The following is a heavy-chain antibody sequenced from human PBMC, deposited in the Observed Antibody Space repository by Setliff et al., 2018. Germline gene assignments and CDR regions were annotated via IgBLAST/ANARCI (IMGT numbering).Heavy chain of an antibody. Sequence: SETLSLTCTVSGGSISSSSYYWGWIRQPPGKGLEWIGIIYYSGSTYYNPSLKSRVTISVDTSKNQFSLKLSSVTAEDTAVYYCARARGSSWLFYYMDVWGKGTTVTSP. CDR3: ARARGSSWLFYYMDV. D-gene: IGHD6-13*01. J-gene: IGHJ6*03. CDR2: IYYSGST. V-gene: IGHV4-39*07. CDR1: GGSISSSSYY.